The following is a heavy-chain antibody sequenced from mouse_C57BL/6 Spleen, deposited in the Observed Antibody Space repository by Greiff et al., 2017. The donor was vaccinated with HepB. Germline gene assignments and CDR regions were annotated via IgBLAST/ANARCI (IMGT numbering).Heavy chain of an antibody. CDR3: ASGGYSGSSYFSYWYFDV. V-gene: IGHV3-6*01. Sequence: EVQLQESGPGLVKPSQSLSLTCSVTGYSITSGYYWNWIRQFPGNKLEWMGYISYDGSNNYNPSLKNRISITRDTSKNQFFLKLNSVTTEDTATYYCASGGYSGSSYFSYWYFDVWGTGTTVTVSS. J-gene: IGHJ1*03. CDR2: ISYDGSN. CDR1: GYSITSGYY. D-gene: IGHD1-1*01.